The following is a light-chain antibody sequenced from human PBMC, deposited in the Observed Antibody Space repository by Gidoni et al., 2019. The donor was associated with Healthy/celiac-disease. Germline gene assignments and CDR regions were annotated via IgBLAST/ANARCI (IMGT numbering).Light chain of an antibody. CDR3: MQALQTPPS. Sequence: DIAMTQSPLSLPVTPGEPASISCRSSQSLLHSNGYNYLDWYLQKPGQSPQLLIYWGSNRASGVPDRFSGSGSGTDFTLKISRVEAEDVGVYYCMQALQTPPSFGGGTKVEIK. V-gene: IGKV2-28*01. J-gene: IGKJ4*01. CDR2: WGS. CDR1: QSLLHSNGYNY.